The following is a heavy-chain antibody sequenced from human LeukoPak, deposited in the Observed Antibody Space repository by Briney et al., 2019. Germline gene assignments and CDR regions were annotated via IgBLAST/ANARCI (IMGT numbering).Heavy chain of an antibody. CDR2: IYASGST. V-gene: IGHV4-4*07. CDR3: ARVVGYSGYGAFDY. D-gene: IGHD5-12*01. CDR1: GGSISSYY. Sequence: SETLSLTCXVXGGSISSYYWSWIRQPAGKGLEWIGRIYASGSTNYNPSLKSRVTMSVDTSKNQFSLKLSSVTAADTAVYYCARVVGYSGYGAFDYWGQGTLVTVSS. J-gene: IGHJ4*02.